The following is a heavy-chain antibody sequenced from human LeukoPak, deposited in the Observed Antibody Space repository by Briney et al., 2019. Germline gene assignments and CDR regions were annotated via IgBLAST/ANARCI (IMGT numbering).Heavy chain of an antibody. J-gene: IGHJ4*02. CDR2: IYYSGST. CDR1: GGSISSYY. Sequence: SETLSLTCTVSGGSISSYYWSWIRQPPGKGLEWIGYIYYSGSTNYNPSLKSRVTISVDTSKNQFSLKLSSVTAADTAVYYCAREGDYVWGSYRYCDYWGQGTLVTVSS. CDR3: AREGDYVWGSYRYCDY. V-gene: IGHV4-59*12. D-gene: IGHD3-16*02.